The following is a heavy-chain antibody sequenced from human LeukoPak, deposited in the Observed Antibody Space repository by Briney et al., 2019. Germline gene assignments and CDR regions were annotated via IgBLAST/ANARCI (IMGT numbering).Heavy chain of an antibody. CDR2: IYPGDSDT. CDR1: GYSFTSYR. D-gene: IGHD3-10*01. CDR3: ARRVTMVRGVYYFDY. Sequence: GESLKISCKGSGYSFTSYRIGWVRQMPGKGLEWVGIIYPGDSDTRYSPSFQGRVTISADKSISTAYLQWSSLKASDTAMYYCARRVTMVRGVYYFDYWGQGTLVTVSS. V-gene: IGHV5-51*01. J-gene: IGHJ4*02.